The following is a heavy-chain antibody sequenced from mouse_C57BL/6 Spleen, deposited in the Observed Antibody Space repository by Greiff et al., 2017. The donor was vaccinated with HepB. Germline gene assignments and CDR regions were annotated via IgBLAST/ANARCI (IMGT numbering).Heavy chain of an antibody. V-gene: IGHV1-81*01. J-gene: IGHJ2*01. Sequence: QVQLQQSGAELARPGASVKLSCKASGYTFTSYGISWVKQRTGQGLEWIGEIYPRSGNTYYNEKFKGKATLTADKSSSTAYMELRSLTSEDSAVYFCARSINYYGSSTLFDDWGQGTTLTVSS. D-gene: IGHD1-1*01. CDR2: IYPRSGNT. CDR1: GYTFTSYG. CDR3: ARSINYYGSSTLFDD.